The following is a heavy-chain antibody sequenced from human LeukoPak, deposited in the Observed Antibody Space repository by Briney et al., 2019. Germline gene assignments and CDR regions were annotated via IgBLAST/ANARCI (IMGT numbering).Heavy chain of an antibody. V-gene: IGHV1-69*13. J-gene: IGHJ4*02. CDR3: ARMGRPYYYDSSGYYSY. CDR1: GGTFSSYA. CDR2: IIPIFGTA. D-gene: IGHD3-22*01. Sequence: SVKVSCKASGGTFSSYAISWVRQAPGQGLEWMGGIIPIFGTANYAQKFQGRVTITADESTSTAYMELSSLRSEDTAVYYCARMGRPYYYDSSGYYSYWGQGTLVTVSS.